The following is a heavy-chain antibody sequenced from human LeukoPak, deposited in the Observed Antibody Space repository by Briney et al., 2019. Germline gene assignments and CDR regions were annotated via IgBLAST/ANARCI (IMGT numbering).Heavy chain of an antibody. V-gene: IGHV4-39*07. CDR2: IYYSGST. CDR3: ARGNYYDSSGYPYYYYYMDV. D-gene: IGHD3-22*01. Sequence: SETLSLTCTVPGGSISSSSYYWGWIRQPPGKGLEWIGSIYYSGSTYYNPSLKSRVTISVDTSKNQFSLKLSSVTAADTAVYYCARGNYYDSSGYPYYYYYMDVWGKGTTVTVSS. CDR1: GGSISSSSYY. J-gene: IGHJ6*03.